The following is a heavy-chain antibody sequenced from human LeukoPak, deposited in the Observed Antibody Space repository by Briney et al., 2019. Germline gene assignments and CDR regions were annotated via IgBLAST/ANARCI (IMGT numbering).Heavy chain of an antibody. CDR2: VYHSGGGNK. CDR3: ARGFRGDNFDY. J-gene: IGHJ4*02. Sequence: TLSLTCAVSGGSLSTTSWWVWLRQPPGKGLEWIGEVYHSGGGNKNYNPSLKSRVTISVDTSKNQFSLKLSSVTAADTAVYFCARGFRGDNFDYWGQGTLVTVSS. CDR1: GGSLSTTSW. D-gene: IGHD7-27*01. V-gene: IGHV4-4*01.